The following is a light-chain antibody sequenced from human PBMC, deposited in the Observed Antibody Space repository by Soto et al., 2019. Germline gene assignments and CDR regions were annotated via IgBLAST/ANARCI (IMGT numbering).Light chain of an antibody. Sequence: EIVMTQSPATLSVSPGERATLSCRASQSVSSNLAWYQQKPGQAPRLLIYGASTRATGIPARFSGSGSGTEFTLTISSRQSEDFAVYDCQQYNNWTPGTFGQGTKLDIK. V-gene: IGKV3-15*01. CDR3: QQYNNWTPGT. J-gene: IGKJ2*01. CDR1: QSVSSN. CDR2: GAS.